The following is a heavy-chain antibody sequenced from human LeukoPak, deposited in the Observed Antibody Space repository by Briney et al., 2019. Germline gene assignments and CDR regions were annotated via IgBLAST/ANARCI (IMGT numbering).Heavy chain of an antibody. V-gene: IGHV3-23*01. D-gene: IGHD2-2*01. J-gene: IGHJ4*02. Sequence: PGGSLRLSCAASGFTFSSYAMSWVRQAPGKGLEWVSAISGSGGSTYYADSVKGRFTISRDNSKNTLYLQMNSLRAEDTAVYYCAKPSGSRYCSSTSCQVPYFDYWGQGTLVTVSS. CDR3: AKPSGSRYCSSTSCQVPYFDY. CDR1: GFTFSSYA. CDR2: ISGSGGST.